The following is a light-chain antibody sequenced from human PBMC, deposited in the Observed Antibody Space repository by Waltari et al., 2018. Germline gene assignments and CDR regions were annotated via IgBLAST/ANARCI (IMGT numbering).Light chain of an antibody. CDR3: QHYVRLPAT. V-gene: IGKV3-20*01. CDR1: QSVSRS. CDR2: GAS. Sequence: TVLTQSPATLSFSPGERAPLSCRASQSVSRSLAWYQQKPGQAPKLLIYGASTRAPGIPERFTGSGSGTEFSLTISSLEPEDFAIYFCQHYVRLPATFGQGTKVEIK. J-gene: IGKJ1*01.